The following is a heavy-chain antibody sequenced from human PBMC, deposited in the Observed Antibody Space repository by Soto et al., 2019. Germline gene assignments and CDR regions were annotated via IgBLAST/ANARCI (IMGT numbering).Heavy chain of an antibody. Sequence: PVGSLRLSCSASGFTFSICARHWVRQAPGKRLEYVSSISTNGGSTDYADSVKGRFTISRDNSKNTVYLQMSSLRGEDTAVYYCVKGEYYYDSSGYHPFDYWGQGT. CDR1: GFTFSICA. CDR3: VKGEYYYDSSGYHPFDY. CDR2: ISTNGGST. V-gene: IGHV3-64D*06. J-gene: IGHJ4*02. D-gene: IGHD3-22*01.